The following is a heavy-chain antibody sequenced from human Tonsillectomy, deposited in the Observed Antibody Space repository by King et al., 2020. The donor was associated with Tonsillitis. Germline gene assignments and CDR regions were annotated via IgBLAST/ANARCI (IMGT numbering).Heavy chain of an antibody. V-gene: IGHV3-23*04. CDR3: EGYDFWGGHNYDNAFNL. D-gene: IGHD3-3*01. CDR2: IGRSTTNT. Sequence: VQLVESGGGLVQPGGSLRLSCAASGFTFSNYGMRWVRQPPGKGLEWVSSIGRSTTNTFYADSLQGRFTISRDNSKNTVYLQMNSLRAEDTALYYCEGYDFWGGHNYDNAFNLWGQGTMVTVSS. CDR1: GFTFSNYG. J-gene: IGHJ3*01.